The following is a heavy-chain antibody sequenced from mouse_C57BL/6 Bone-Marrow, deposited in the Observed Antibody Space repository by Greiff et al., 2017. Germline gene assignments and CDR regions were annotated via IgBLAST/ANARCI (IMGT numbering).Heavy chain of an antibody. CDR1: GYTFPSHG. CDR2: IYPRRGKT. J-gene: IGHJ2*01. CDR3: ARRRVLGRDY. Sequence: QLQQSGAELARPGASVKLSCQAFGYTFPSHGISWGKQRTGQGLEWVGEIYPRRGKTYYNEKFKGQGTLTADNTSSTVYMELRILTSEDSAVYFCARRRVLGRDYWGQGTTRTVSS. V-gene: IGHV1-81*01. D-gene: IGHD4-1*01.